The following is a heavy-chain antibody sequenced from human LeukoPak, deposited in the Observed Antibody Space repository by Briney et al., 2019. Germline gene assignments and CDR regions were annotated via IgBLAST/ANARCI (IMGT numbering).Heavy chain of an antibody. CDR3: ARDPADYYYMDV. Sequence: SETLSLTCTVSGGSISSYYWNWIRQPAGKGLEWIGRIYTSGSTNYNTSLKSRVTISIDKSKNQFSLKLSSVTAADTAVYYCARDPADYYYMDVWGKGTTVTVSS. V-gene: IGHV4-4*07. CDR2: IYTSGST. CDR1: GGSISSYY. J-gene: IGHJ6*03.